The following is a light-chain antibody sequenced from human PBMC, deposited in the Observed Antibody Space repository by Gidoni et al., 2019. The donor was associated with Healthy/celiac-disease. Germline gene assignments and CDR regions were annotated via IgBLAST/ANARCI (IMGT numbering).Light chain of an antibody. CDR2: DTS. J-gene: IGLJ2*01. CDR1: TGAVTSGHY. V-gene: IGLV7-46*01. CDR3: LLSYSGAGRV. Sequence: QAVVTQEPSLTVSPGGTVTLTCGSNTGAVTSGHYPYWFQQKPGQAPRTLIYDTSNKHSWTPARFSGSLLGGKAALTLSGAQPEDEAEYYCLLSYSGAGRVFGGGTKLTVL.